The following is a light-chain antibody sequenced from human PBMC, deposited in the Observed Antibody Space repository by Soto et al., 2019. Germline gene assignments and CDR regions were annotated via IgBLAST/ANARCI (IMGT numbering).Light chain of an antibody. CDR1: QVTSSY. V-gene: IGKV3-20*01. Sequence: ENVLTQSPGTLSLSPGERATLSCRASQVTSSYLSWYQQRPGQAPRLLIYGASSRATGIPDSFSVSGSGTDFTLTISRLEPEDFAVYYCQQYSTSPISFGQGTQLEIK. CDR2: GAS. J-gene: IGKJ5*01. CDR3: QQYSTSPIS.